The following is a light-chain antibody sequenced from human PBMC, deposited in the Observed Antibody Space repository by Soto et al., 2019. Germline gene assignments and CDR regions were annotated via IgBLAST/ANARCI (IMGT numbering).Light chain of an antibody. CDR3: QQRSNWT. J-gene: IGKJ1*01. V-gene: IGKV3-11*01. Sequence: DIVLTQTPATLSLSPGERATLSCRASQSVSSYLAWYQQKPGQAPRLLIYDASNRATGIPARFRGSGSGTAFTLTICSLEPEDFAVYYCQQRSNWTFGQGTKVDIK. CDR2: DAS. CDR1: QSVSSY.